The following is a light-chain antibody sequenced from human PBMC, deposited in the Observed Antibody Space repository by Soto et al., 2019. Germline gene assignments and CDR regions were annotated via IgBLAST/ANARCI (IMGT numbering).Light chain of an antibody. V-gene: IGKV1-5*01. CDR3: QQYNSYPLT. CDR1: QSISSW. J-gene: IGKJ4*01. Sequence: DTPMTQSPSTVSASVGDRVTITCRASQSISSWLAWYQQKPGKAPKLLIYDASSLESGVPSRFSGSGSGTEFTLTISSLQPDDFATYYCQQYNSYPLTFGGGTKVDI. CDR2: DAS.